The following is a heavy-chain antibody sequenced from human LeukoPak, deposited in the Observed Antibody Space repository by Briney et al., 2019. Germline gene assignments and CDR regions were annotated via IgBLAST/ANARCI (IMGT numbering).Heavy chain of an antibody. Sequence: SETLSLTCAVYGGSFSGYYWSWIRQPPGKGLEWIGEINHSGSTNYNPSLKSRVTISVDTSKNQFSPKLSSVTAADTAVYYCARHEGLLIKAWGQGTLVTVSS. CDR3: ARHEGLLIKA. D-gene: IGHD3/OR15-3a*01. CDR2: INHSGST. CDR1: GGSFSGYY. J-gene: IGHJ5*02. V-gene: IGHV4-34*01.